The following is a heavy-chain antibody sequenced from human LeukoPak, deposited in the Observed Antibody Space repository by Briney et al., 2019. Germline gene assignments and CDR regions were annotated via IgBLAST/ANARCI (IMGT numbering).Heavy chain of an antibody. CDR2: SRT. CDR3: ARGGFDF. J-gene: IGHJ4*02. V-gene: IGHV3-74*01. Sequence: SRTSYADSVKGRFTISRDNAKNTLYPQVNSLRDEDTAVYYCARGGFDFWGQGTLVTVSS.